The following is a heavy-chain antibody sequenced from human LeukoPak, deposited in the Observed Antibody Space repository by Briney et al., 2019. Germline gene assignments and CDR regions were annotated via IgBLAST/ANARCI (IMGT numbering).Heavy chain of an antibody. D-gene: IGHD2-15*01. J-gene: IGHJ6*04. CDR2: ISWDGGSP. CDR3: AKDIGGYCSGGSCYDAAYYYYYGMDV. V-gene: IGHV3-43D*04. CDR1: GFTFDDYA. Sequence: GGSLRLSCAASGFTFDDYAMRWVRQAPGKGLEWVSLISWDGGSPYYADSVKGRFTISRDNSKNSLYLQMNSLRAEDTALYYCAKDIGGYCSGGSCYDAAYYYYYGMDVWGKGTTVTVSS.